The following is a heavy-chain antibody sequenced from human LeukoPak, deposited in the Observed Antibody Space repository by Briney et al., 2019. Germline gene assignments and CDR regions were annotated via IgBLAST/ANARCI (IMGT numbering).Heavy chain of an antibody. CDR2: IYHSGST. J-gene: IGHJ4*02. Sequence: SETLSLTCAVSGGSISSGGYSWSWIRQPPGKGLEWIGYIYHSGSTYCNPSLKSRVTISVDRSKNQFSLKLSSVTAADTAVYYCARSYYYDSSGYDHWGQGTLVTVSS. CDR1: GGSISSGGYS. CDR3: ARSYYYDSSGYDH. V-gene: IGHV4-30-2*01. D-gene: IGHD3-22*01.